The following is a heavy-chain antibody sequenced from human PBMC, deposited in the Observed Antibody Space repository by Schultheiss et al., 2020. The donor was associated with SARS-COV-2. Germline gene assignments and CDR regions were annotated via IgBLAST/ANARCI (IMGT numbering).Heavy chain of an antibody. V-gene: IGHV3-23*03. J-gene: IGHJ4*02. CDR2: IFSGGDT. D-gene: IGHD3-16*01. CDR1: GFTFSSYA. CDR3: VGGPGGARN. Sequence: GGSLRLSCAASGFTFSSYAMHWVRQVPGKGLEWVSVIFSGGDTDYAGSVKGRFTISRDSSKNTMYLQMNSLRAEDTAVYYCVGGPGGARNWGQGTLVTVSS.